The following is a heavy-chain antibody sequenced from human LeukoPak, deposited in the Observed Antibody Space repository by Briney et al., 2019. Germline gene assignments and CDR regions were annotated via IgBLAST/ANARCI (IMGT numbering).Heavy chain of an antibody. D-gene: IGHD5-12*01. CDR3: VREGRTSDYEGY. V-gene: IGHV4-4*07. J-gene: IGHJ4*02. CDR2: VSYSGST. CDR1: GGSLNSYY. Sequence: KPSEALSLTCSVSGGSLNSYYWSWIRQPAGKGLEWIGRVSYSGSTNFNPSLRSRATMSVDMTKNQFSLTLTAVTAADTAVYYCVREGRTSDYEGYWGPGKLVTVSS.